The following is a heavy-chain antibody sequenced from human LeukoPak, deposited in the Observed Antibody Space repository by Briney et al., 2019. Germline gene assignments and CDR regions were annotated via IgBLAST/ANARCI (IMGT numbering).Heavy chain of an antibody. CDR3: ARDHNWGFDY. Sequence: GGSLRLSCAASGFTFSSYSMNWVRQAPGKGLEWVSYISNDDIFYADSVEGRFTISRDNAKSSVYLQMNSLRADDTAVYYCARDHNWGFDYWGRGTLVSVSS. CDR2: ISNDDI. V-gene: IGHV3-48*04. J-gene: IGHJ4*02. CDR1: GFTFSSYS. D-gene: IGHD7-27*01.